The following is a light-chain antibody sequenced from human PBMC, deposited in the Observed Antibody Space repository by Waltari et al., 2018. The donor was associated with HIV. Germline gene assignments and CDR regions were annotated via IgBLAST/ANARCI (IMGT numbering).Light chain of an antibody. CDR3: YSRDSSGNSWV. CDR1: ALQKRY. Sequence: SYELTQPPSVLVSPGQTARITCSGDALQKRYAYWYQQKSGQAPVLVIYEDSKRPSGIPERFSGSSSGTMATLTISGAQVEDEADYYCYSRDSSGNSWVFGGGTKLTVL. J-gene: IGLJ3*02. V-gene: IGLV3-10*01. CDR2: EDS.